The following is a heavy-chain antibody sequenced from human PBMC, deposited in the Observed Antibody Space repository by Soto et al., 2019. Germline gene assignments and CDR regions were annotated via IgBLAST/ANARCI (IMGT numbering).Heavy chain of an antibody. CDR2: IKQDGSEK. J-gene: IGHJ6*02. Sequence: GGSLILSCAASGFTFSSYWMSWVRQAPGKGLEWVANIKQDGSEKYYVDSVKGRFTTSRDNAKNSLYLQMNSLRAEDTAVYYCARDEQTGLWFGSTYGMDVWGQGTTVTVSS. V-gene: IGHV3-7*05. CDR3: ARDEQTGLWFGSTYGMDV. D-gene: IGHD3-10*01. CDR1: GFTFSSYW.